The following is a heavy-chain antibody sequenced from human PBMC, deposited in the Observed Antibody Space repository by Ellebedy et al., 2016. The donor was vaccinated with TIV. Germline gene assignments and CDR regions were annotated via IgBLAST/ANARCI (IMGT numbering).Heavy chain of an antibody. J-gene: IGHJ3*01. Sequence: GGSLRLSCAASGFTFSGYNMNWVRQTPGKGLEWVSYISSSSRTIYYADSLKGRFTISRDNAKNSLFLQMDSLRAEDTAVYYCARAIATSGPGWGRASDFWGQGTMVTVSS. D-gene: IGHD6-13*01. V-gene: IGHV3-48*04. CDR1: GFTFSGYN. CDR3: ARAIATSGPGWGRASDF. CDR2: ISSSSRTI.